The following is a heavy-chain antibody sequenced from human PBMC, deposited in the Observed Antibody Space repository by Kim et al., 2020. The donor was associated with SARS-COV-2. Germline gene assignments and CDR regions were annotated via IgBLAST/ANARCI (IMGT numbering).Heavy chain of an antibody. CDR3: ARGKLGAWYFDL. D-gene: IGHD7-27*01. V-gene: IGHV4-59*01. J-gene: IGHJ2*01. CDR1: GGSISSDY. Sequence: SETLSLTCTVSGGSISSDYWSWIRQPPGKGLEWIGYIYYNGNTNYTPSLKSRLTISLDTSKNQFSLKLSSLTAADTAVYYCARGKLGAWYFDLWGRGTLITVSS. CDR2: IYYNGNT.